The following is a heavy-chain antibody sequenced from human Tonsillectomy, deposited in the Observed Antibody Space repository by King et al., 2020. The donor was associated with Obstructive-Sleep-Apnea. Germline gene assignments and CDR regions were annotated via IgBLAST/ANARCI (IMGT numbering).Heavy chain of an antibody. V-gene: IGHV4-34*01. Sequence: VQLQQWGAGLLKPSETLSLTCAVYGGSFSGYYWSWIRQPPGKGLEWIGEINHSGSTNYNPSLKSRVTISVDTSKNQFSLKLSSVTAADTAVYYCARGYRSSWYAIRNWFDPWGQGTLVTVSS. CDR2: INHSGST. CDR3: ARGYRSSWYAIRNWFDP. CDR1: GGSFSGYY. D-gene: IGHD6-13*01. J-gene: IGHJ5*02.